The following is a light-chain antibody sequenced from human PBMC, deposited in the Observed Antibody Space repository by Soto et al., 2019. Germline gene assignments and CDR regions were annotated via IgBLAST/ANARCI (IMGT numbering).Light chain of an antibody. V-gene: IGKV3-15*01. CDR2: GAS. Sequence: EIVLTQSPATLSVSPGERATLSCRASQSVRSNLAWYQQKPGQGPRLLIFGASTRSADIPARFSGSGSGTEFTLTISSLQSEDFAVYYCQPYIHWPPLTFGGGTKVEIK. CDR3: QPYIHWPPLT. CDR1: QSVRSN. J-gene: IGKJ4*01.